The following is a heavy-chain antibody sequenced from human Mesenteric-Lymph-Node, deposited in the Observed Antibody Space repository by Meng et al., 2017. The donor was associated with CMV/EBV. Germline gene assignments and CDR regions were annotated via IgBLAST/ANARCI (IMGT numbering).Heavy chain of an antibody. Sequence: ASVKVSCKASGYTFTGYQMHWVRQAPGQGPEWMGRINPNSGDTNYAQKFRDRVTMTRDTSISTAYMELSRLRSDDTAVYYCAREGGLAVAEFPDYWGQGTLVTVSS. CDR1: GYTFTGYQ. J-gene: IGHJ4*02. CDR3: AREGGLAVAEFPDY. V-gene: IGHV1-2*06. D-gene: IGHD6-19*01. CDR2: INPNSGDT.